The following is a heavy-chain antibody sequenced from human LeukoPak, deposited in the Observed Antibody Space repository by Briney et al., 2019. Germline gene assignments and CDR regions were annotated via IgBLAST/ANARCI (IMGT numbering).Heavy chain of an antibody. CDR3: ARARSPSIAALDFDY. Sequence: ASVKVSCKASGYTFTSYAMHWVRQAPGQRLEWMGWINAGNGNTKYSQKFQGRVTITRDTSASTAYMELSSLRSEDTAVYYCARARSPSIAALDFDYWGQGTLVTVSS. CDR2: INAGNGNT. V-gene: IGHV1-3*01. D-gene: IGHD6-6*01. CDR1: GYTFTSYA. J-gene: IGHJ4*02.